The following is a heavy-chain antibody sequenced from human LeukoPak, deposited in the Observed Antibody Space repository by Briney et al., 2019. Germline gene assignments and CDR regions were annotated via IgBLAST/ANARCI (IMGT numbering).Heavy chain of an antibody. Sequence: PGGSLRLSCAASGFTFSSYSMNWVRKAPGKGLEWVSSISSSSSYIYYADSVKGRFTISRDNAKNSLYLQMNSLRAEDTAVYYCAREGRRYCSSTSCYVFDYWGQGTLVTVSS. CDR1: GFTFSSYS. CDR3: AREGRRYCSSTSCYVFDY. D-gene: IGHD2-2*01. CDR2: ISSSSSYI. J-gene: IGHJ4*02. V-gene: IGHV3-21*01.